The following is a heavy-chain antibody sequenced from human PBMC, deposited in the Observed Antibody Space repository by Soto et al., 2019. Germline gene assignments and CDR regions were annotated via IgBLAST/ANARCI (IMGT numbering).Heavy chain of an antibody. Sequence: ESGGGLVMPGGSLRLSLAASGFTFASYHMSWVRQAPGKGLDWVSSINPSSSHIYYADSGRGRFTISRDDSNNSLYLHVNSLRTEDVAIYYCARGYCGGVGCYLRRDAFDVWGQGTTVMVSS. D-gene: IGHD2-15*01. V-gene: IGHV3-21*04. J-gene: IGHJ3*01. CDR3: ARGYCGGVGCYLRRDAFDV. CDR2: INPSSSHI. CDR1: GFTFASYH.